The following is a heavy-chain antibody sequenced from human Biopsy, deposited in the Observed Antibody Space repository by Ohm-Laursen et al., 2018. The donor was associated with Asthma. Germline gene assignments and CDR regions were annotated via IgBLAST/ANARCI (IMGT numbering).Heavy chain of an antibody. CDR2: ISYDGSNK. CDR1: GFTFRSYA. V-gene: IGHV3-30-3*01. J-gene: IGHJ4*02. Sequence: SLRLSCAASGFTFRSYAMHWVRQAPGKGLEWVAVISYDGSNKYYADSVKGRFTISRDNSKNTLYLQMNSLRAEDTAVYYCARDLPPPNHLGELSEGFDYWGQGTLVTVSS. CDR3: ARDLPPPNHLGELSEGFDY. D-gene: IGHD3-16*02.